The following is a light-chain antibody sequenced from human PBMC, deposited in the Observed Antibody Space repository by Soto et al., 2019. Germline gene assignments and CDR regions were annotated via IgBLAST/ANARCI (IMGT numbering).Light chain of an antibody. V-gene: IGLV2-14*01. CDR1: SSAFGAYKY. CDR3: SSYTTSTIV. CDR2: EVS. J-gene: IGLJ1*01. Sequence: QAVVTQPASVSGSPGQSITISCTGSSSAFGAYKYVSWYQQHPGKAPKLMIYEVSNRPSGVSNRFSGSKSGNTASLTISGLQAEDEADYYCSSYTTSTIVFGTGTKLTVL.